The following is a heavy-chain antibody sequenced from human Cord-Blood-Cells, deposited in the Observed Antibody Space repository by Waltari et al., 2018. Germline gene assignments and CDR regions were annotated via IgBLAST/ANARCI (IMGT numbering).Heavy chain of an antibody. V-gene: IGHV4-61*01. J-gene: IGHJ4*02. CDR3: ARDSDY. CDR2: IYYSGTT. Sequence: QVQLQESGPGLVKPSETLSLTCTVSGGSVSSGSYYWSWIRQPPGKGLEWIGYIYYSGTTNYNPSLKSRVTISVDTSKNQFSLKLSSVTAADTAVYYCARDSDYWGQGTLVTVSS. CDR1: GGSVSSGSYY.